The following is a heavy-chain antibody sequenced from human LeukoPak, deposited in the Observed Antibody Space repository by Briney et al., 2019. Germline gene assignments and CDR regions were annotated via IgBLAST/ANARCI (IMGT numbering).Heavy chain of an antibody. V-gene: IGHV3-7*01. J-gene: IGHJ4*02. CDR3: ARGIFNGHGVVPAAKGRHFDY. CDR1: GFTFSNYW. Sequence: PGGSLRLSCAASGFTFSNYWMSWVRQAPGKGLEWVANIKQDGSEKNYVDSVKGRFTISRDNAKNSLYLQVNSLRAEDTAVYYCARGIFNGHGVVPAAKGRHFDYWGQGTLVTVSS. CDR2: IKQDGSEK. D-gene: IGHD2-2*01.